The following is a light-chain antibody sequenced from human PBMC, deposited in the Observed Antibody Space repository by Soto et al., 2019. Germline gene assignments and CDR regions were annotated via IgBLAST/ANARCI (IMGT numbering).Light chain of an antibody. CDR2: DAS. CDR1: QSVSSN. V-gene: IGKV3D-15*01. CDR3: QQYNNWPRT. Sequence: IVMTQSPVTLSVSPWERVTLSCRASQSVSSNLAWYQQKPGQAPRLLIYDASNRATGIPARFSGSGSGTEFTLTISSLQSEDFAVYYCQQYNNWPRTFGQGTKVDIK. J-gene: IGKJ1*01.